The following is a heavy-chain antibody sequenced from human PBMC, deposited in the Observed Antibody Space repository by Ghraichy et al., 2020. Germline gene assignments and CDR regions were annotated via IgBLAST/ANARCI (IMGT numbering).Heavy chain of an antibody. CDR2: ITDSDGTT. CDR3: SIGTPGYCTGGSCYSGYLYFDL. J-gene: IGHJ2*01. CDR1: GFSFANYG. Sequence: GGSLRLSCAASGFSFANYGMSWVRQAPGKGLEWVSAITDSDGTTYYADSVKGRFTISRDNSKNTLFLQLDSLRAEDTALYHCSIGTPGYCTGGSCYSGYLYFDLWGRGTLVTVSS. D-gene: IGHD2-15*01. V-gene: IGHV3-23*01.